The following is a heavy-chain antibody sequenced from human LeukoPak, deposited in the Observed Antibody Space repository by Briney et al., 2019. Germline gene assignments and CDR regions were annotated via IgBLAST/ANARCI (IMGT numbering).Heavy chain of an antibody. CDR2: INPNSGST. Sequence: ASVKVSCKASGYTFTGYYMHWVRQAPGQGLEWMGWINPNSGSTTYAQKFQGTLTLTRDMSTSTVYMELSSLRSEDTAVYYCARSITIFGVATLGYWGQGTLVTVSS. D-gene: IGHD3-3*01. CDR3: ARSITIFGVATLGY. V-gene: IGHV1-2*02. J-gene: IGHJ4*02. CDR1: GYTFTGYY.